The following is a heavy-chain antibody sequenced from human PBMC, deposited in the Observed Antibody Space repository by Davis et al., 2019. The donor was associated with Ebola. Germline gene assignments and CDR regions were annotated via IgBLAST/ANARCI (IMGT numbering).Heavy chain of an antibody. Sequence: GESLKISCTVSGFTFGDYAMTWVRQAPGKGLEWVAVIWYDGSNKYYADSVKGRFTISRDNSKNTLYLQMNSLRAEDTAVYYCARRSGPDYWGQGTLVTVSS. J-gene: IGHJ4*02. CDR1: GFTFGDYA. CDR2: IWYDGSNK. D-gene: IGHD6-25*01. CDR3: ARRSGPDY. V-gene: IGHV3-33*01.